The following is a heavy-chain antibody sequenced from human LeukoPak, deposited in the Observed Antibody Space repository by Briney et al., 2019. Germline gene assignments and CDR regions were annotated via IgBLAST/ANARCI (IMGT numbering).Heavy chain of an antibody. V-gene: IGHV4-59*12. J-gene: IGHJ4*02. CDR3: ARDGITGTTFGY. CDR2: IYHSGST. Sequence: PSETLSLTCTVSGGSISSYYWSWIRQPPGKGLEWIGEIYHSGSTNYNPSLKSRVTISVDKSKNQFSLKLSSVTAADTAVYYCARDGITGTTFGYWGQGTLVTVSS. CDR1: GGSISSYY. D-gene: IGHD1-20*01.